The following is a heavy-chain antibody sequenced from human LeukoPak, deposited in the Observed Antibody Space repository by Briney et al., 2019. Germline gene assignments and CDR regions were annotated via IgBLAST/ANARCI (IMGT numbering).Heavy chain of an antibody. CDR2: ISTGTYI. D-gene: IGHD4-23*01. CDR3: TREQDREAAATVVGDY. J-gene: IGHJ4*02. Sequence: GGSLRLSCAASGFTFTSYTMTWVRQAPGKGLEWISHISTGTYIAYTDSVKGRFTISRDNAKNSLYLQMNSLRAEDTAVYYCTREQDREAAATVVGDYWGQGTLVTVSS. V-gene: IGHV3-21*05. CDR1: GFTFTSYT.